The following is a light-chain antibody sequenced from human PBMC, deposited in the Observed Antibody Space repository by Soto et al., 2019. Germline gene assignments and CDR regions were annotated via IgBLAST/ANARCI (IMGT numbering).Light chain of an antibody. CDR1: QSVSSSY. Sequence: EIVLTQSPGTLSLSPGERATLSCRASQSVSSSYLAWYQQKPGQAPRLLLYGASSRATGIPDRFSGSGSGTDFTLTISRLEPEDFAVYYCQQYGSSRRTFGQGTQLEIK. CDR2: GAS. CDR3: QQYGSSRRT. J-gene: IGKJ2*01. V-gene: IGKV3-20*01.